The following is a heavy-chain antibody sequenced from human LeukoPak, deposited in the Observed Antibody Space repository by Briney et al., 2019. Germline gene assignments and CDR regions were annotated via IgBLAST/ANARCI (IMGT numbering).Heavy chain of an antibody. J-gene: IGHJ3*02. V-gene: IGHV3-30*18. CDR3: AKERAGMGADAFDI. CDR2: IPYDGRNE. Sequence: GESLRLSCAASGFTFTNYGMHWVRQAPGKGLEWVAMIPYDGRNEIYVDSVKGRFTISRDNSKNTLYLQMNSLRAEDTAVYYCAKERAGMGADAFDIWGQGTMVTVSS. D-gene: IGHD1-26*01. CDR1: GFTFTNYG.